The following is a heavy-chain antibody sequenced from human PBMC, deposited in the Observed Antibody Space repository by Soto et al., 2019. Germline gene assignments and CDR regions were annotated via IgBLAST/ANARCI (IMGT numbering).Heavy chain of an antibody. CDR2: IWYDGSNK. Sequence: GGALRLSCAASGFTFSSYGMHWVRQAPGKGLEWVAVIWYDGSNKYYADSVKGRFTISRDNSKNTLYLQMNSLRAEDTAVYYCARDLRLIHNYGMDVWGQGTTVTVSS. CDR3: ARDLRLIHNYGMDV. D-gene: IGHD3-10*01. J-gene: IGHJ6*02. V-gene: IGHV3-33*01. CDR1: GFTFSSYG.